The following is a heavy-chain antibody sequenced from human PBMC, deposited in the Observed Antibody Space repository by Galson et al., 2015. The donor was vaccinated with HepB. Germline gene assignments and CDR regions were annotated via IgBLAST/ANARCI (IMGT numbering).Heavy chain of an antibody. Sequence: SLRLSCAASGFTFSSYWMSWVRQAPGKGLEWVANIKEDGSEKYYVNSVKGRFTISRDNAKNSLFLQMNSLRAEDTALYYCARGHYGMDVWGQGTTVTVTS. V-gene: IGHV3-7*03. CDR1: GFTFSSYW. J-gene: IGHJ6*02. CDR2: IKEDGSEK. CDR3: ARGHYGMDV.